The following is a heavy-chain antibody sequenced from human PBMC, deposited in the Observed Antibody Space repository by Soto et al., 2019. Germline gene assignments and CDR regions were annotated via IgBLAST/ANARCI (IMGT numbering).Heavy chain of an antibody. J-gene: IGHJ6*02. CDR2: ISAYNGNT. CDR3: ARWSDDILTRYGMAV. V-gene: IGHV1-18*01. D-gene: IGHD3-9*01. CDR1: GYTFTSYG. Sequence: VASVKVSCKASGYTFTSYGISWVRQAPGQGLEWMGWISAYNGNTNYAQKLQGRVTMTTDTSTSTAYMELSSLRSEDTAVYYCARWSDDILTRYGMAVWGQGSTVIGSS.